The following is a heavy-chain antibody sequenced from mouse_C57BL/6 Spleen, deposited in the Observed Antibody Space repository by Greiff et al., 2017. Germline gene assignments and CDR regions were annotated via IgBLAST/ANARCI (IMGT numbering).Heavy chain of an antibody. J-gene: IGHJ2*01. Sequence: QVQLKQPGAELVRPGTSVKLSCKASGYTFTSYWMHWVKQRPGQGLEWIGVIDPSDSYPNYNQKFKGKATLTVDTSSSTAYMQLSSLTSEDSAVYYCARSGLYGSSYDYFDYWGQGTTLTVSS. CDR1: GYTFTSYW. CDR3: ARSGLYGSSYDYFDY. D-gene: IGHD1-1*01. V-gene: IGHV1-59*01. CDR2: IDPSDSYP.